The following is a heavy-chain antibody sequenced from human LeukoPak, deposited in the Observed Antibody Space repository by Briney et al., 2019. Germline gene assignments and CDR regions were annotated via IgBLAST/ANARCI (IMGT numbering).Heavy chain of an antibody. V-gene: IGHV3-74*01. CDR2: INIDGSNT. Sequence: SGGSLRLSCAASGFTFSNYWMYWVRQAPGKGLVWVSGINIDGSNTYYADSVKGRFTISRDNAKNTLFLQMNSLGAEDTAVYYCARDTRRAHDYWGQGTLVTVSS. CDR3: ARDTRRAHDY. CDR1: GFTFSNYW. J-gene: IGHJ4*02.